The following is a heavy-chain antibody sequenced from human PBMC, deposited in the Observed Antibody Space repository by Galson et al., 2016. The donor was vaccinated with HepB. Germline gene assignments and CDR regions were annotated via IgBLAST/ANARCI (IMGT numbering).Heavy chain of an antibody. J-gene: IGHJ3*02. D-gene: IGHD2-21*01. CDR1: SGSISSSRYY. CDR2: VYYSGTA. V-gene: IGHV4-39*01. Sequence: SETLSLTCTVSSGSISSSRYYWGWIRQPPGKGLEWIGSVYYSGTAYYDPSLKSRVSISVDTSKNQFSLRLSSVTAADTAVYYCASHCGGDCYRDLADAFDIWGRGTMVTVSS. CDR3: ASHCGGDCYRDLADAFDI.